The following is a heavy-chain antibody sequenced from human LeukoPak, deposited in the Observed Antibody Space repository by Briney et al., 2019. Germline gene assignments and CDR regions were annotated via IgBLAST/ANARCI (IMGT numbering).Heavy chain of an antibody. CDR2: INHSGST. D-gene: IGHD6-13*01. CDR3: ARGLRKIAAAAPDY. CDR1: GGSFSGYY. Sequence: SETLSLTCAVYGGSFSGYYWSWIRQPPGKGLEWIGEINHSGSTNYNPSLKSRVTISVDTSKSQFSLKLSSVTAADTAVYYCARGLRKIAAAAPDYWGQGTLVTVSS. V-gene: IGHV4-34*01. J-gene: IGHJ4*02.